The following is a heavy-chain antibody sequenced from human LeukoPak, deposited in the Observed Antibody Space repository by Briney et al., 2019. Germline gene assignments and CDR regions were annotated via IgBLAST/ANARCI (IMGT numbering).Heavy chain of an antibody. V-gene: IGHV3-33*01. J-gene: IGHJ4*02. Sequence: PGGSLRLSCAASGFTFSSYGMHWVRQAPGKGLEWGADIWYDGSNKYYADSVKGRFTISRDNSKNTLYLQMNSLRAEDTAVYYCATDRSFYDSSGYYDYWGQGTLVTVSS. CDR3: ATDRSFYDSSGYYDY. CDR1: GFTFSSYG. CDR2: IWYDGSNK. D-gene: IGHD3-22*01.